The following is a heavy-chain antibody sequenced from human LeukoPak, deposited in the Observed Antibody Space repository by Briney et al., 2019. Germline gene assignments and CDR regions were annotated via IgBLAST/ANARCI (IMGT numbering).Heavy chain of an antibody. D-gene: IGHD3/OR15-3a*01. CDR2: IWYDGSNK. V-gene: IGHV3-33*01. J-gene: IGHJ4*02. CDR1: GFTFSSYG. CDR3: ASGPRGFDY. Sequence: PGRSLRLSCAASGFTFSSYGMHWVRQAPGKGLEWVAVIWYDGSNKYYADSVKGRFTISRDNSKNTLYLQMNSLRAEDTAVYYRASGPRGFDYWGQGTLVTVSS.